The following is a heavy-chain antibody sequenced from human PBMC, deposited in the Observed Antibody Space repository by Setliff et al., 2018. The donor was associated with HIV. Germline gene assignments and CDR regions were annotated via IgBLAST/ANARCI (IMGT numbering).Heavy chain of an antibody. V-gene: IGHV4-4*09. CDR2: IYSSGST. CDR1: GGSISGYY. J-gene: IGHJ3*02. Sequence: SETLSLTCSVSGGSISGYYWTWIRQPPGKGLEWIGYIYSSGSTNYNPSLKSRVTISVDTSKNQFSLKLSSVTAADTAVYYCARPRLRGSGAFDIWGQGTMVTVSS. D-gene: IGHD2-21*01. CDR3: ARPRLRGSGAFDI.